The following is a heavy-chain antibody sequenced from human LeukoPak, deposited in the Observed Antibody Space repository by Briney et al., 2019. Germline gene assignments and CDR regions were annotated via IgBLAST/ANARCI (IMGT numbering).Heavy chain of an antibody. CDR1: GFTFSSYW. J-gene: IGHJ4*02. D-gene: IGHD3-16*02. CDR3: ARDCVKCAVDY. V-gene: IGHV3-7*01. Sequence: GGSLRLSCATSGFTFSSYWMSWVRQAPGKGLEWVANIKQDGSEKYYVDSVKGRFTISRDNAKNSLYLQMNSLRAEDTAVYYCARDCVKCAVDYWGQGTLVTVSS. CDR2: IKQDGSEK.